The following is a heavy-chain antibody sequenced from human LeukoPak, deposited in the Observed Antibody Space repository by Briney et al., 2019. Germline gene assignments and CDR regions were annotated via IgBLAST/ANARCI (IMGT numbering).Heavy chain of an antibody. J-gene: IGHJ3*02. Sequence: PSETLSLTCTVSNGSISSSTYYWGWIRQPPGKGLEWIGSIYYGGSTYYNPSLKSRVTMSVDTSKNQFSLKLSSVTAADTAVYYCARGNAFDIWGQGTMVTVSS. CDR3: ARGNAFDI. CDR2: IYYGGST. V-gene: IGHV4-39*07. CDR1: NGSISSSTYY.